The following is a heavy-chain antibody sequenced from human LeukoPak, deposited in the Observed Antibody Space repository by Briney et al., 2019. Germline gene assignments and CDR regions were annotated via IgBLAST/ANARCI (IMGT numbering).Heavy chain of an antibody. CDR1: GYTFTSYY. J-gene: IGHJ6*02. V-gene: IGHV1-2*02. Sequence: ASVKVSCKASGYTFTSYYMHWVRQATGQGLEWMGWINPNSGGTNYAQKFQGRVTMTRDTSISTAYMELSRLRSDDTAVYYCARDLSFLYGMDVWGQGTTVTVSS. CDR3: ARDLSFLYGMDV. CDR2: INPNSGGT.